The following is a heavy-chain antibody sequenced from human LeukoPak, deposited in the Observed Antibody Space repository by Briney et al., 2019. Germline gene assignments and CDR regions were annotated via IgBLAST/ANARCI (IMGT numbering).Heavy chain of an antibody. V-gene: IGHV3-30*02. D-gene: IGHD3-10*01. CDR1: GFTFSNYG. Sequence: GGSLRLSCAASGFTFSNYGMHWVRQAPGKGLEWVAFIQYDGSNKYYADSMKGRFTISRDNSKNTLYLQMNSLRAEDTAVYYCARAWKETYYYGSGVNSPSGAFDIWGQGTMVTVSS. CDR2: IQYDGSNK. CDR3: ARAWKETYYYGSGVNSPSGAFDI. J-gene: IGHJ3*02.